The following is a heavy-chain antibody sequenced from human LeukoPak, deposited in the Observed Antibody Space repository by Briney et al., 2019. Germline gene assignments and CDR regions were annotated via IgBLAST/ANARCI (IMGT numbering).Heavy chain of an antibody. CDR3: ARDPWYQRRFDY. CDR1: GFTFSSYW. V-gene: IGHV3-11*01. D-gene: IGHD2-2*01. Sequence: GGSLRLSCAASGFTFSSYWMSWIRQAPGKGLEWVSYISSSGSTIYYADSVKGRFTISRDNAKNSLYLQMNSLRAEDTAVYYCARDPWYQRRFDYWGQGTLVTVSS. J-gene: IGHJ4*02. CDR2: ISSSGSTI.